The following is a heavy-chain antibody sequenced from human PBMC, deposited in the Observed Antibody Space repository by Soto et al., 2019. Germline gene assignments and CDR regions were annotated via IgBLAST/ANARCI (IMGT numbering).Heavy chain of an antibody. CDR1: GYTFTSYG. CDR3: ARYRGSSGQTPDY. CDR2: ISAYNGNT. V-gene: IGHV1-18*01. Sequence: QVQLVQSGAEVKKPGASVKVSCKASGYTFTSYGISWVRQAPGQGLEWMGWISAYNGNTRYTQNRVTMTTDTSTTTAYMELRSLRSDDTAVYYCARYRGSSGQTPDYWGQGTLFTVPA. J-gene: IGHJ4*02. D-gene: IGHD6-19*01.